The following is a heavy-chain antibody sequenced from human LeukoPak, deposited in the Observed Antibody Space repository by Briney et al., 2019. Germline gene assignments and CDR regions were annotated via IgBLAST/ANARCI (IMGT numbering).Heavy chain of an antibody. CDR2: ISYDGSNK. J-gene: IGHJ4*02. CDR3: AKAIDSSGSNFDY. Sequence: GRSLRLSCAASGFTFSSYGMHWVRQAPGKGLEWVAVISYDGSNKYYADSVKGRFTISRDNSKNTLYLQMNSLRAEDTAVYYCAKAIDSSGSNFDYWGQGTLVTVSS. CDR1: GFTFSSYG. D-gene: IGHD3-22*01. V-gene: IGHV3-30*18.